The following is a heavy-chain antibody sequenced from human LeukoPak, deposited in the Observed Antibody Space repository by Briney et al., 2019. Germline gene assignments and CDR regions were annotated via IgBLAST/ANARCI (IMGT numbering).Heavy chain of an antibody. Sequence: GGSLRLSCAASGFTFSSYAMIWVRQIPGKGLEGLEWVSSISGGGSSTYYADSVKGRFTVSRDNSKNTLYLQMDSLRAEDTAAYYCARDGETARTADYWGQGTLVTVSS. CDR3: ARDGETARTADY. CDR2: ISGGGSST. V-gene: IGHV3-23*01. D-gene: IGHD1/OR15-1a*01. CDR1: GFTFSSYA. J-gene: IGHJ4*02.